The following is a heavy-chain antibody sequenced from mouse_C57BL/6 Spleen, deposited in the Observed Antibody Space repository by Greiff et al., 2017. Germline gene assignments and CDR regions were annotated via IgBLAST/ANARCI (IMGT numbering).Heavy chain of an antibody. D-gene: IGHD2-2*01. CDR3: ARRGVYGYDEAWFAY. CDR1: GYTFTSYW. Sequence: QVQLQQPGAELVRPGTSVKLSCKASGYTFTSYWMHWVKQRPGQGLEWIGVIDPSDSYTNYNQKFKGKATLTVDTSSSTAYMQLSSLTSEDSAVYYCARRGVYGYDEAWFAYWGQGTLVTVSA. J-gene: IGHJ3*01. CDR2: IDPSDSYT. V-gene: IGHV1-59*01.